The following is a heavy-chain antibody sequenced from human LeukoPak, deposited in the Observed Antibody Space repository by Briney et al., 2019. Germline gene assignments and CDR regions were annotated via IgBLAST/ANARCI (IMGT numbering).Heavy chain of an antibody. CDR3: ARHFKRSSGWFAEYLQH. CDR1: GGSFSGYY. V-gene: IGHV4-34*01. Sequence: PSETLSLTCAVYGGSFSGYYWSWLRQPPGKGLEWIGEINHSGSTNYNPSLKSRVTISVDTSKNQFSLKLSSVTAADTAVYYCARHFKRSSGWFAEYLQHWGQGTLVTVSS. CDR2: INHSGST. D-gene: IGHD6-19*01. J-gene: IGHJ1*01.